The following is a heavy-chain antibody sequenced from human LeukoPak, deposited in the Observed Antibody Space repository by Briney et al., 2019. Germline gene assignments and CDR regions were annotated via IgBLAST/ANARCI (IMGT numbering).Heavy chain of an antibody. Sequence: PGGSLRLSCAAPGFSFRNSWMSWVRQAPGKGLEWVANIKQDATEIYYADSVKGRLTISRDNARKSLFLQMNILRVEDTALYYCARLNWEDGEVSGFDQWGQGILVTVSS. CDR2: IKQDATEI. D-gene: IGHD5-24*01. J-gene: IGHJ5*02. CDR3: ARLNWEDGEVSGFDQ. V-gene: IGHV3-7*01. CDR1: GFSFRNSW.